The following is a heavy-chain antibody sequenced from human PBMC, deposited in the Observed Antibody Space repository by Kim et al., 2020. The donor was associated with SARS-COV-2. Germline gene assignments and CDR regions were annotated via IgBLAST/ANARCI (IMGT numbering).Heavy chain of an antibody. CDR2: ISYDGNNK. CDR3: AKDVRTEAAALEY. V-gene: IGHV3-30*18. D-gene: IGHD2-2*01. CDR1: GFTFSSYG. J-gene: IGHJ4*02. Sequence: GGSLRLSCAASGFTFSSYGMHWVRQAPGKGLEWVAVISYDGNNKYYGDSVKGRFTISRDNSKNTLFLQMNSLRAEDTAVYYCAKDVRTEAAALEYWGQGALVTVSS.